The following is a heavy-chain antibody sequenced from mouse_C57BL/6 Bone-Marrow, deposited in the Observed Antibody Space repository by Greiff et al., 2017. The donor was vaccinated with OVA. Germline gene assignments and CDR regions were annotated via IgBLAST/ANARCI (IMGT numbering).Heavy chain of an antibody. CDR3: ARLYYYGSSLYWYFDV. D-gene: IGHD1-1*01. J-gene: IGHJ1*03. CDR1: GFNIKDYY. V-gene: IGHV14-2*01. CDR2: IDPEDGET. Sequence: EVHLVESGAELVKPGASVKLSCTASGFNIKDYYMHWVKQRTEQGLEWIGRIDPEDGETKYAPKFQGKATITSDTSSNTAYLQLSSLTSEDTAVYYCARLYYYGSSLYWYFDVWGTGTTVTVSS.